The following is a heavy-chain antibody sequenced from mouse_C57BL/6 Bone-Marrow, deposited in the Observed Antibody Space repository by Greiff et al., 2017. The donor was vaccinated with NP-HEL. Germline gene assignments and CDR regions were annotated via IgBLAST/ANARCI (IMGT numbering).Heavy chain of an antibody. Sequence: QVQLQQPGAELVKPGASVKMSCKASGYTFTSYWITWVKQRPGQGLEWIGDIYPGSGSTNYNEKFKSKATLTVDTSSSTAYMQLSSLTSEDSAVYSCASPYYYGVCSGYWGQGTTLTVSS. CDR3: ASPYYYGVCSGY. CDR2: IYPGSGST. J-gene: IGHJ2*01. V-gene: IGHV1-55*01. D-gene: IGHD1-1*01. CDR1: GYTFTSYW.